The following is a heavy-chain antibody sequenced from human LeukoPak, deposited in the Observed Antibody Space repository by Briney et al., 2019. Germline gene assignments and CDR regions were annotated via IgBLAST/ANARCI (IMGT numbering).Heavy chain of an antibody. Sequence: GGSLRLSCAASGFTFSSYAMHWVRQAPGKGLEYVSAISSNGGSTYYANSVKGRFTISRDNSKNTLYLQMGSLRAEDMAVYYCARDSDIVLDAFDIWGQGTMVTVSS. D-gene: IGHD5/OR15-5a*01. CDR3: ARDSDIVLDAFDI. CDR2: ISSNGGST. J-gene: IGHJ3*02. CDR1: GFTFSSYA. V-gene: IGHV3-64*01.